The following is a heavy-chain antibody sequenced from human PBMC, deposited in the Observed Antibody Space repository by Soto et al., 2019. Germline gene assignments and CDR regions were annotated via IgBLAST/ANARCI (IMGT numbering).Heavy chain of an antibody. D-gene: IGHD3-22*01. CDR2: IWYDGSNK. V-gene: IGHV3-33*01. Sequence: PGGSLRLSCAASGFTFSSYGMHWVRQAPGKGLEWVAVIWYDGSNKYYADSVKGRFTISRDNSKNTLYLQMNSLRAEDTAVYYCARAGYYDSSGYLYYFDYWGQGTLVTVSS. CDR1: GFTFSSYG. CDR3: ARAGYYDSSGYLYYFDY. J-gene: IGHJ4*02.